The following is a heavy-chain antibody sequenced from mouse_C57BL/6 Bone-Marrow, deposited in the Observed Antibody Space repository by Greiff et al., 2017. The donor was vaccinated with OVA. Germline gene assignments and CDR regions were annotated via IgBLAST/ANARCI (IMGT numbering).Heavy chain of an antibody. Sequence: EVQLQQSGAELVRPGASVKLSCTASGFNIKDDYMHWVKQRPEQGLEWIGWIDPENGATEYAPKFQGKATITADTSSNTAYLQLSSLTSEDTAVYYYTTLLCYFDYWGQGTTLTVSS. CDR3: TTLLCYFDY. V-gene: IGHV14-4*01. J-gene: IGHJ2*01. D-gene: IGHD1-1*01. CDR1: GFNIKDDY. CDR2: IDPENGAT.